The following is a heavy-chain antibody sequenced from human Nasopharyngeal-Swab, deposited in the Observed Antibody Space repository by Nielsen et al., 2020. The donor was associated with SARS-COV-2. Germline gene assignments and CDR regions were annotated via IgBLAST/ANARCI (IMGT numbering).Heavy chain of an antibody. Sequence: GESLKISCAASGFTFSDYTMGWIRPAPGKGLEYISSVSGSYSGIYYADSLQGRLTISRDNAKNSLYLQMNSLTAEDTAVYYCARAVELWSNPSYFDSWGQGTLVTVSS. CDR2: VSGSYSGI. D-gene: IGHD3-10*01. CDR1: GFTFSDYT. V-gene: IGHV3-11*01. J-gene: IGHJ4*02. CDR3: ARAVELWSNPSYFDS.